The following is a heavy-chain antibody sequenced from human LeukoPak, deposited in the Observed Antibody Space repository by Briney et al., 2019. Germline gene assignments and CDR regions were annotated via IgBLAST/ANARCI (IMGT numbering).Heavy chain of an antibody. V-gene: IGHV3-21*01. Sequence: GGSLRLSCAASGFTFSSYSMNWVRQAPGKGLEWVSSISSSSSYIYYADSVKGRFTISRDNAKNSLYLQMNSLKAEDTAVYYCARDVRAVAGLLDYWGQGTLVTVSS. CDR3: ARDVRAVAGLLDY. J-gene: IGHJ4*02. CDR2: ISSSSSYI. CDR1: GFTFSSYS. D-gene: IGHD6-19*01.